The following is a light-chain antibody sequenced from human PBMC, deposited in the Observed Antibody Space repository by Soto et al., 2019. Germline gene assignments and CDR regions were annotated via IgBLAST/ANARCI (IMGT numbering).Light chain of an antibody. Sequence: ENVLTQSPDTLSLSPGERATLSCRSSQRLSNNFLARYQKKPGQAPRLLIHGASSRATGIPDRFSGSGSGTDFTLIISRLEPEDFAVYFCQQYDRAPLTFGQGTTVEIK. CDR1: QRLSNNF. V-gene: IGKV3-20*01. J-gene: IGKJ1*01. CDR2: GAS. CDR3: QQYDRAPLT.